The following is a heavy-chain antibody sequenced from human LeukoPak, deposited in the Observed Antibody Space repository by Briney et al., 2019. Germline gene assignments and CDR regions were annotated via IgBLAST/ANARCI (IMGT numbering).Heavy chain of an antibody. J-gene: IGHJ3*02. V-gene: IGHV4-4*07. D-gene: IGHD2-15*01. CDR2: IYTSGST. CDR3: AREILLLSQDAFDI. CDR1: GGPISSSY. Sequence: PSETLSLTCTVSGGPISSSYWSWIRQPAGKGLEGIGRIYTSGSTNYNPSLKSRVTMSVDTSKNQFSLKLSSVTAADTAVYYCAREILLLSQDAFDIWGQGTMVTVSS.